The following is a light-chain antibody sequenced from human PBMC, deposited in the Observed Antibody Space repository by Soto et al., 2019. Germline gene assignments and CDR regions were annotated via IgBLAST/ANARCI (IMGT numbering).Light chain of an antibody. CDR2: DVT. J-gene: IGLJ2*01. Sequence: QSALAQPASVSGSPGQSITISCTGTSSDVGAYNYVSWYHQYHPGKAPELIIYDVTDRPSGVSTRFSGSKSGNTASLTISGLQAEDEGDYYCSSYTTIKTVIFGGGTKLTVL. CDR1: SSDVGAYNY. V-gene: IGLV2-14*01. CDR3: SSYTTIKTVI.